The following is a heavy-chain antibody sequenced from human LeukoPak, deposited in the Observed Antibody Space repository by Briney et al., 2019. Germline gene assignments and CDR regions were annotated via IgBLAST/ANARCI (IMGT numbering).Heavy chain of an antibody. CDR3: AIESSYGDYEISGY. D-gene: IGHD4-17*01. V-gene: IGHV3-23*01. Sequence: GGSLRLSCAASGFTFSSYAMSWVGQAPGKGVEGVSAISGSGGSTYYADSVKGRFTISRDNSKNTLYLQMNSLRAEDTAVYYCAIESSYGDYEISGYWGQGTLVTVSS. J-gene: IGHJ4*02. CDR2: ISGSGGST. CDR1: GFTFSSYA.